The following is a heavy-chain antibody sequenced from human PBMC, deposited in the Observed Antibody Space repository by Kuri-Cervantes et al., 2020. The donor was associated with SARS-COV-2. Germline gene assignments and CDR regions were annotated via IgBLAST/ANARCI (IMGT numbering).Heavy chain of an antibody. D-gene: IGHD6-19*01. CDR2: ISGSGGST. CDR3: AKAWRGQWPASYYYYGMDV. Sequence: GGSLRLSCAASGFTFSSYAMSWVRQAPGKGLEWVSAISGSGGSTYYADSVKGRFTISSDNSKNTLYLQMNSLRAEDTAVYYCAKAWRGQWPASYYYYGMDVWGQGTTVTVSS. V-gene: IGHV3-23*01. CDR1: GFTFSSYA. J-gene: IGHJ6*02.